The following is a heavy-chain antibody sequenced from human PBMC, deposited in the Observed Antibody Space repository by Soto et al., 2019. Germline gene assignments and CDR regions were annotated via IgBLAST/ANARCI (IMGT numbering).Heavy chain of an antibody. Sequence: QVQLLQSGPEVKKPGSSVKVSCTASEGSFSSYTFSWVRQTPGQGLEWMGRIIPVLTIANYAPKFQDRVTITADKSTTTVYMELSSLISDDTAVYYCTTQLIVHYQNRGGEDVWGQGTTVTVSS. D-gene: IGHD6-6*01. CDR3: TTQLIVHYQNRGGEDV. J-gene: IGHJ6*02. V-gene: IGHV1-69*02. CDR1: EGSFSSYT. CDR2: IIPVLTIA.